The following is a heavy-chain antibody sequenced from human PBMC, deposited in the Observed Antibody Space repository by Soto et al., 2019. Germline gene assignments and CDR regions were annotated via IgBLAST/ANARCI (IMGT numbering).Heavy chain of an antibody. J-gene: IGHJ6*02. D-gene: IGHD7-27*01. V-gene: IGHV3-48*01. CDR1: GFTFSSYS. Sequence: GGSLRLSCAASGFTFSSYSMNWVRQAPGKGLEWVSYISSSSSTIYYADSVKGRFTISRDNAKNSLYLQMNSLRAEDTAVYYCAAIWGLAYKGTYGMDVWGQGTTVTVSS. CDR2: ISSSSSTI. CDR3: AAIWGLAYKGTYGMDV.